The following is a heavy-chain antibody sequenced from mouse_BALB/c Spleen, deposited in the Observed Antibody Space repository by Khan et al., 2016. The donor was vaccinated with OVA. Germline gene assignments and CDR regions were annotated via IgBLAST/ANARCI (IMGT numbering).Heavy chain of an antibody. CDR2: ITPGSGST. Sequence: DLVKPGASVKLSCKASGYTFSSYWIHWVKQRPGQGLEWIGRITPGSGSTSYNEMFKGKATLTLDTSSSTAYIQLSSLSSEDSAVYLCAGEDYYCGTCDCMDYWGQGTTVTVSS. V-gene: IGHV1S41*01. CDR3: AGEDYYCGTCDCMDY. J-gene: IGHJ4*01. CDR1: GYTFSSYW. D-gene: IGHD1-1*01.